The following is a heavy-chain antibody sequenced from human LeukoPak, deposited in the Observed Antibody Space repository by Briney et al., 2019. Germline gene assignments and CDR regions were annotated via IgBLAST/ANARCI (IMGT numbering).Heavy chain of an antibody. CDR1: GYSITSGYY. CDR3: ARRYSNYFFDY. D-gene: IGHD4-11*01. J-gene: IGHJ4*02. V-gene: IGHV4-38-2*02. CDR2: IYHSGST. Sequence: SETLSLTCTVSGYSITSGYYWAWIRQPPGKGLEWIGNIYHSGSTYYNASLKSRVTISVDTSKNQFSLKLSSVTAADTAVYYCARRYSNYFFDYWGQGTLVTVSS.